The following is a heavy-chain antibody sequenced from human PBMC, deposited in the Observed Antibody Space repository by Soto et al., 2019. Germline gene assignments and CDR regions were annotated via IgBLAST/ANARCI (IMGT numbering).Heavy chain of an antibody. CDR1: GGSISSRDYH. CDR3: AREGLTGTIGLYYYYGMDI. Sequence: SETLSLPCTVSGGSISSRDYHWSCIRQPPGKGLEWIGYIYYSGSTNYNPSLKSRVTISVDTSKNQFSLKLSSVTAADTAVYYCAREGLTGTIGLYYYYGMDIWGQGTTVTVYS. CDR2: IYYSGST. D-gene: IGHD1-7*01. J-gene: IGHJ6*02. V-gene: IGHV4-61*08.